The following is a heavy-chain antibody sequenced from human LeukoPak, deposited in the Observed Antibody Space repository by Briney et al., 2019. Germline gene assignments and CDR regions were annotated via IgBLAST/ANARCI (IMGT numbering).Heavy chain of an antibody. CDR1: GFTFSTYA. CDR3: XXLXXTXXXYGNNXXXXXXX. CDR2: ISGSGGST. D-gene: IGHD1-1*01. Sequence: GGSLRLSCAASGFTFSTYAMGWVRQAPGKGLERVSAISGSGGSTYYADSVKGRFTISRDNSKNTLFLQMNSLRVDDTAVYYCXXLXXTXXXYGNNXXXXXXXXGQGXLATXSS. J-gene: IGHJ4*02. V-gene: IGHV3-23*01.